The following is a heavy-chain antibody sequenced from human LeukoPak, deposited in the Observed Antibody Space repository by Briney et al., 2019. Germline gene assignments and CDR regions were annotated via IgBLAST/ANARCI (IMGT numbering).Heavy chain of an antibody. V-gene: IGHV4-59*01. D-gene: IGHD4-23*01. CDR2: IYYSGST. Sequence: NPSETLSLTCTVSGGSISSYYWSWIRQPPGKGLEWIGYIYYSGSTNYNPSLKSRVTISVDTSKNQFSLKPSSVTAADTAVYYCARGGGGNLYYYYGMDVWGQGTTVTVSS. CDR3: ARGGGGNLYYYYGMDV. J-gene: IGHJ6*02. CDR1: GGSISSYY.